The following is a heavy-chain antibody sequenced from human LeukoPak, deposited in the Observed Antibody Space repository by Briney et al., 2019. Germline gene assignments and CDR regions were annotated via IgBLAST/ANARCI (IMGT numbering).Heavy chain of an antibody. Sequence: PSETLSLTCTVSGGSISGYYWSWIRQPPGKGLEWIGYIYSSGSTNYNPSLKSRVTISEDTSKNQFSLSLTSVTAADTAVYYCARGGARGYADYWGQGTLVTVSS. CDR1: GGSISGYY. D-gene: IGHD5-18*01. J-gene: IGHJ4*02. CDR2: IYSSGST. V-gene: IGHV4-59*01. CDR3: ARGGARGYADY.